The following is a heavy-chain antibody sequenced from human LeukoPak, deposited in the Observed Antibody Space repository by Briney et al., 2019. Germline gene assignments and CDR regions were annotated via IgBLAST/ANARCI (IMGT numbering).Heavy chain of an antibody. J-gene: IGHJ4*02. D-gene: IGHD6-19*01. CDR3: ARGGIAVPGMRYYFDY. Sequence: PSETPSLTCTVSGGSISSYYWSWIRQPPGKGLECIRYFYYSGSTNYNPSLKSRVTISVDTSKNQFSLKLSSVTAADTAVYYCARGGIAVPGMRYYFDYWGQGTLVTVSS. CDR2: FYYSGST. V-gene: IGHV4-59*01. CDR1: GGSISSYY.